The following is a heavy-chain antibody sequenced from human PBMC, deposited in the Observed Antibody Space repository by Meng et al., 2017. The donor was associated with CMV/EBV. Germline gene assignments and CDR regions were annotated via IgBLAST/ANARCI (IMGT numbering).Heavy chain of an antibody. CDR3: ARVNIVVVPAAIDGSSFSYYGMDV. D-gene: IGHD2-2*01. CDR1: GFTFSSYS. CDR2: ISSSSSYI. V-gene: IGHV3-21*01. Sequence: GGSLRLSCAASGFTFSSYSMNWVRQAPGKGLEWVSSISSSSSYIYYADSVKGRFTISRDNAKISLYLQMNSLRAEDTAVYYCARVNIVVVPAAIDGSSFSYYGMDVWGQGTTVTVSS. J-gene: IGHJ6*02.